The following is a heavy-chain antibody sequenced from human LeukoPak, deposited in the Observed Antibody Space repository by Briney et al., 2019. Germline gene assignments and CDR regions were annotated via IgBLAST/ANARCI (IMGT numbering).Heavy chain of an antibody. V-gene: IGHV3-74*01. CDR3: ARGSGNEPFDY. CDR1: GFTFSSHW. Sequence: PGGSLRLSCAASGFTFSSHWIHSVRHAPGKGLVWVSGINRDGSSTSYADSVKGRFTISRDNAKNTLYLQMNSLRAEDTAVYYCARGSGNEPFDYWGQGTLVTVSS. J-gene: IGHJ4*02. D-gene: IGHD5-12*01. CDR2: INRDGSST.